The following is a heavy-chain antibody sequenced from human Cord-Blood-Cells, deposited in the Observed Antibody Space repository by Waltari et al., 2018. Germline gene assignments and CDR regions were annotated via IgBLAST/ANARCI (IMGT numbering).Heavy chain of an antibody. Sequence: QLQLQESGPGLVKPSETLSLTCTVSGGSISSSSYYWGWIRQPPGKGLEWIGSIYSSGSTYYNPSLKSRVTISVDTSKNQFSLKLSSVTAADTAVYYCARQARYWYFDLWGRGTLVTVSS. V-gene: IGHV4-39*01. J-gene: IGHJ2*01. CDR3: ARQARYWYFDL. CDR1: GGSISSSSYY. CDR2: IYSSGST.